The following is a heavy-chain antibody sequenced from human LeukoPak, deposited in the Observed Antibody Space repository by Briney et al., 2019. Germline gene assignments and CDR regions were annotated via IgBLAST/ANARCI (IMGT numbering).Heavy chain of an antibody. CDR1: GFTFNSYG. CDR3: AREGVGDGAFDI. CDR2: IWYDGSNK. Sequence: HPGRSLRLSCAASGFTFNSYGMHWVRQAPGKGLEWVAVIWYDGSNKYYADSVKGRFTISRDNSKNTLYLQMNSLRAEDTAVYYCAREGVGDGAFDIWGQGTMVTVSS. D-gene: IGHD3-16*01. J-gene: IGHJ3*02. V-gene: IGHV3-33*01.